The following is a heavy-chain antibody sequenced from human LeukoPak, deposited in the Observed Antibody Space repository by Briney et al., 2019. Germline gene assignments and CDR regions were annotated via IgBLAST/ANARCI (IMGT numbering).Heavy chain of an antibody. Sequence: PSETLSLTCAVYGGSFSGYYWSWIRQPPGKGLEWIGEINHSGSTNYNPSLKSRVTISVDTSKNQFSLKLSSVTAADTAAYYCARHEGATYYDFWSGQNWFDPWGQGTLVTVSS. CDR2: INHSGST. J-gene: IGHJ5*02. CDR3: ARHEGATYYDFWSGQNWFDP. CDR1: GGSFSGYY. V-gene: IGHV4-34*01. D-gene: IGHD3-3*01.